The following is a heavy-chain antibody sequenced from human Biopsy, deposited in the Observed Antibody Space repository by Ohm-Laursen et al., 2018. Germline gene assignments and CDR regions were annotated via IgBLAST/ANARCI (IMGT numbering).Heavy chain of an antibody. J-gene: IGHJ1*01. CDR1: EGTFSNYG. CDR2: NIPILGTG. V-gene: IGHV1-69*01. CDR3: ATKLTGYFHH. Sequence: GSSVKVSCKVPEGTFSNYGVNWVRQAPGQGLEWLGGNIPILGTGNYAQKFQDRVTITADESTSTAYMELSSLRSDDTAVYYCATKLTGYFHHWGQGTLVIVSS. D-gene: IGHD3-9*01.